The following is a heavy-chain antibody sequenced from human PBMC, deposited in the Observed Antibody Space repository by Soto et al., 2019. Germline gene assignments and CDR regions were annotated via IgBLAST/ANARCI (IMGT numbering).Heavy chain of an antibody. V-gene: IGHV3-30-3*01. CDR2: ISYDGSNK. CDR3: ARDTAMESLNWFDP. Sequence: GGSLRLSCAASGFTFSSYAMHWVRQAPGKGLEWVAVISYDGSNKYYADSVKGRFTISRDNSKNTLYLQMNSLRAEDTAVYYCARDTAMESLNWFDPWGQGTLVTVSS. D-gene: IGHD5-18*01. CDR1: GFTFSSYA. J-gene: IGHJ5*02.